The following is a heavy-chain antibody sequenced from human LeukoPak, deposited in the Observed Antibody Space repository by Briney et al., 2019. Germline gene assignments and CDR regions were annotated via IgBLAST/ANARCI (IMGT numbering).Heavy chain of an antibody. V-gene: IGHV5-51*01. D-gene: IGHD4-17*01. J-gene: IGHJ4*02. Sequence: GESPKISCQGSGYSFTNYWIGWVRQVPGKGLEWMGIIYPGDSDTRYSPSFQGQVTISADKSISTAYLQWSSLKASDTAMYYCARGDYGDSRVFYTLFDYWGQGTLVTVSS. CDR2: IYPGDSDT. CDR1: GYSFTNYW. CDR3: ARGDYGDSRVFYTLFDY.